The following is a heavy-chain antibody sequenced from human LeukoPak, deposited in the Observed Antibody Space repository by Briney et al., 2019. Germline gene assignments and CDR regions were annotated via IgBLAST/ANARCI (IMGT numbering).Heavy chain of an antibody. CDR2: INPNSGGT. V-gene: IGHV1-2*04. CDR3: ERGYSSGWYLDY. D-gene: IGHD6-19*01. J-gene: IGHJ4*02. CDR1: GYTFTSYY. Sequence: ASVKLSCNASGYTFTSYYMHWVRQAPGQGLEWMGSINPNSGGTNYAQKFQGWFTMTRDTSISTAYMALSRLRYDGTAVYYCERGYSSGWYLDYWGQGTLVTVSS.